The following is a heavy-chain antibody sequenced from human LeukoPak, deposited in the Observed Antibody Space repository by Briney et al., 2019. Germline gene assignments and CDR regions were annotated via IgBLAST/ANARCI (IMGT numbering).Heavy chain of an antibody. Sequence: GGSLRLSCAASGFTFSSYAMSWVRQAPGKGLEWVSVRNGTGFSTHAADSVKARFTISRDNSKETLYLQMNSLRAEDTAVYYCAEVRDGQYYYNSGNMDYWGQGPLVTV. CDR1: GFTFSSYA. CDR3: AEVRDGQYYYNSGNMDY. CDR2: RNGTGFST. D-gene: IGHD3-10*01. V-gene: IGHV3-23*01. J-gene: IGHJ4*02.